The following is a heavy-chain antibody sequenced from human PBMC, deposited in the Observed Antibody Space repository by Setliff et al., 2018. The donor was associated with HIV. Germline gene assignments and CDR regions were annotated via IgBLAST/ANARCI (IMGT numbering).Heavy chain of an antibody. CDR1: GFTFRTYW. CDR2: IKQDGSQK. V-gene: IGHV3-7*03. Sequence: GSLRLSCAVSGFTFRTYWMSWVRQTPGKGLEWVANIKQDGSQKYYVDSVKGRFTISRDNAKNSLYLQMNSLRAEDTAVYYCVRGLGSEFDYWGQGTLVTVSS. D-gene: IGHD2-15*01. J-gene: IGHJ4*02. CDR3: VRGLGSEFDY.